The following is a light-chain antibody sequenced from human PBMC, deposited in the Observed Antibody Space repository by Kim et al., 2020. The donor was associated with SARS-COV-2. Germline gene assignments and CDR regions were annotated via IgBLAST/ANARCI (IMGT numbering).Light chain of an antibody. CDR1: SSDVGGYNY. V-gene: IGLV2-14*03. Sequence: AITISCTGTSSDVGGYNYVSWYQQHPGKAPKLMIYDVSNRPSGVSNRFSGSKSGNTASLTISGLQAEDEADYYCSSYTSSSTLWVFGGGTKLTVL. CDR2: DVS. J-gene: IGLJ3*02. CDR3: SSYTSSSTLWV.